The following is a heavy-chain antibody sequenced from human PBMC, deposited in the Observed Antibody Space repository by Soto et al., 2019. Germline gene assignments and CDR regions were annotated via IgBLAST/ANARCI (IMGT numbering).Heavy chain of an antibody. J-gene: IGHJ6*02. CDR2: ISSRSDI. CDR1: GFTFSNYS. D-gene: IGHD2-2*02. CDR3: AREYTAWPLAYGLDV. V-gene: IGHV3-21*01. Sequence: GGSLRLSCVGSGFTFSNYSINWVRQAPGKGLEWVSSISSRSDIYYADSVKGRFTISSDNAKNSVSLQMNSLRAEDTAVYYCAREYTAWPLAYGLDVWGHGTTVTVSS.